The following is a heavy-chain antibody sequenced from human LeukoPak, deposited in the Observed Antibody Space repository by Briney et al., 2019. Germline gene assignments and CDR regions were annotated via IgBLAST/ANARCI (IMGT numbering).Heavy chain of an antibody. V-gene: IGHV3-23*01. D-gene: IGHD1-26*01. Sequence: PGGSLRLSCAASGFTFSSYAMTWVRQAPGKGLEWVSVSGSGGSTYYADSVKGRFTISRDNSKSTAYLQMNSLRAEDTAVYYCAKDRHVGSHNYWGQGTQVTVSS. CDR2: SGSGGST. J-gene: IGHJ4*02. CDR3: AKDRHVGSHNY. CDR1: GFTFSSYA.